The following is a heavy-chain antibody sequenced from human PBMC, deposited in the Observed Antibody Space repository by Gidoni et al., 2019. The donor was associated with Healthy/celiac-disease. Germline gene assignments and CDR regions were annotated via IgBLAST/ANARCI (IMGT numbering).Heavy chain of an antibody. CDR2: INHSGST. V-gene: IGHV4-34*01. D-gene: IGHD3-22*01. CDR1: GGSFSGSY. J-gene: IGHJ5*02. Sequence: QVQLPQWGAGLCKPSETLSRTCAVYGGSFSGSYWSWIRQPPGKGLEWSGEINHSGSTNYTPSLKSRVTISVDTSKNQFSLKLSSVTAAATAVYYCARGRLGRGYYDSSGSEGWFDPWGQGTLVTVSS. CDR3: ARGRLGRGYYDSSGSEGWFDP.